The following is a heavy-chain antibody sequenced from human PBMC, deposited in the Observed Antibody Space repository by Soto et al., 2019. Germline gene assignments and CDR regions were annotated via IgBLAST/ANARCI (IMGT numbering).Heavy chain of an antibody. CDR1: GFTFSGYA. CDR2: ISGSGGST. CDR3: AKDYSGSYYLSRFDY. V-gene: IGHV3-23*01. D-gene: IGHD1-26*01. J-gene: IGHJ4*02. Sequence: GGSLRLSCAASGFTFSGYAMSWVRQSPGKGLEWVSAISGSGGSTYYADSVKGRFTISRDNSKNTLYLQMNSLRAEDTAVYYCAKDYSGSYYLSRFDYWGQGTLVTVSS.